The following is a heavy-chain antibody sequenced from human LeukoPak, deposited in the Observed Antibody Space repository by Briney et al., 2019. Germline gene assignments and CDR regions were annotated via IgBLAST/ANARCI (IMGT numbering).Heavy chain of an antibody. CDR2: IKRDGSEK. J-gene: IGHJ3*02. CDR1: GFTFSSYW. D-gene: IGHD2-21*01. Sequence: GGSLRLSCAASGFTFSSYWMTWVRQAPGKGLEWVANIKRDGSEKHYVDSVKGRFTISRDNAKNSLWLEMSSLGAEDTAVYYCARGNSGAFDIWGQGTMVTFSS. CDR3: ARGNSGAFDI. V-gene: IGHV3-7*03.